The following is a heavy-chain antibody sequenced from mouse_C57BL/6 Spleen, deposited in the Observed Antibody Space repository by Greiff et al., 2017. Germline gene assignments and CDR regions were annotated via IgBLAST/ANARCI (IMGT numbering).Heavy chain of an antibody. CDR1: GFSFNTYA. CDR3: VGSLSRFAY. Sequence: EVQLVESGGGLVQPKGSLKLSCAASGFSFNTYAMNWVRQAPGQGLEWVARIRSKSNHYATYYADSVKDRFTISRDDSESMLYLQLNNLKTEDTAMYYCVGSLSRFAYWGQGTLVTVSA. CDR2: IRSKSNHYAT. J-gene: IGHJ3*01. V-gene: IGHV10-1*01.